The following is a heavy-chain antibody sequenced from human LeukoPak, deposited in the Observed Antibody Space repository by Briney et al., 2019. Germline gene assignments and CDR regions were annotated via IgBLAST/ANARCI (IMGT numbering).Heavy chain of an antibody. CDR3: ASLSSSWTHFDY. D-gene: IGHD6-13*01. Sequence: SETLSLTCTVSGGSISSSSYYWGWIRQPPGKGLEWIGSIYYSGGTYYNPSLKSRVTISVDTSKNQFSLNLSSVTAADTAVYYCASLSSSWTHFDYWGQGTLVTVSS. CDR2: IYYSGGT. CDR1: GGSISSSSYY. V-gene: IGHV4-39*07. J-gene: IGHJ4*02.